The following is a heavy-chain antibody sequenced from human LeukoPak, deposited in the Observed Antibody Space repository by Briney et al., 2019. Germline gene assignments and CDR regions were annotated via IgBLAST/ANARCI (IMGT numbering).Heavy chain of an antibody. CDR2: ISYDGSNK. CDR3: ARGQVDTDRLPYYYYGMDV. J-gene: IGHJ6*02. Sequence: GGSLRLSCAASGFTFSSYAMHWVRQAPGKGLEGVAVISYDGSNKYYADSVKGRFTISRDNSKNTLYLQMNSLRAEDTAVYYCARGQVDTDRLPYYYYGMDVWGQGTTVTVSS. V-gene: IGHV3-30-3*01. D-gene: IGHD5-18*01. CDR1: GFTFSSYA.